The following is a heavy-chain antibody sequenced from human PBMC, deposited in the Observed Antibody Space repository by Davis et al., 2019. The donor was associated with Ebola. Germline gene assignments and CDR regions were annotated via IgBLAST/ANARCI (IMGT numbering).Heavy chain of an antibody. CDR3: ADVETGSAY. V-gene: IGHV3-66*01. D-gene: IGHD1-1*01. CDR1: GFTVSDNY. J-gene: IGHJ4*02. Sequence: PGGSLRLSCAASGFTVSDNYMSWVRQAPGKGLEWVSSIFSGGKIFYDDSVKGRFSISRDTSKNMLYLQMSSLRVEDTGVYYCADVETGSAYWGQGTLVTVSS. CDR2: IFSGGKI.